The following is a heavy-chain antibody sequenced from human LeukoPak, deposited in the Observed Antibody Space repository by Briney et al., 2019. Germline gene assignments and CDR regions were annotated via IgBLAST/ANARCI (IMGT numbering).Heavy chain of an antibody. V-gene: IGHV1-69*05. J-gene: IGHJ5*02. CDR2: IIPIFGTA. Sequence: ASVKVSCKASGGTFSSYAISWVRQAPGQGLEWMGGIIPIFGTANYAQKFQGRVTLTRDMSTSTDYLELSSLRSEDTAVYYCARDNSVRDEAWWFNHWGQGTLVTVSS. CDR3: ARDNSVRDEAWWFNH. CDR1: GGTFSSYA. D-gene: IGHD5-24*01.